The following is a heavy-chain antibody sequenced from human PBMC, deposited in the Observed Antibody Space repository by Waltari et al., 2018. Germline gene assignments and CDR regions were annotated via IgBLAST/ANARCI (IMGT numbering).Heavy chain of an antibody. V-gene: IGHV3-7*01. Sequence: EVQLVESGGGLVQPGGSLRLTCAASGFSFSHYWMSWVRQAPGKGLGWLADSKGDGSGKYYLDSVLGRFSISRDNTMNSVDLQMNSLRAEDTAVYYCARDDSSSGSYDAFDIWGQGTMVAVSS. CDR3: ARDDSSSGSYDAFDI. CDR2: SKGDGSGK. J-gene: IGHJ3*02. CDR1: GFSFSHYW. D-gene: IGHD3-22*01.